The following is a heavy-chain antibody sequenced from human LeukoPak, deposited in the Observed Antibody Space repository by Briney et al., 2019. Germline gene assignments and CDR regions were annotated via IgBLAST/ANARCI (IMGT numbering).Heavy chain of an antibody. J-gene: IGHJ4*02. CDR2: INHSGST. V-gene: IGHV4-34*01. Sequence: GSLRLSCAASGFTFSSSAMSWVRQVPGKGLEWIGEINHSGSTNYNPSLKSRVTISVDTSKNQFSLKLSSVTAADTAVYYCARGLSPLDPFDYWGQGTLVTVSS. D-gene: IGHD1-1*01. CDR3: ARGLSPLDPFDY. CDR1: GFTFSSSA.